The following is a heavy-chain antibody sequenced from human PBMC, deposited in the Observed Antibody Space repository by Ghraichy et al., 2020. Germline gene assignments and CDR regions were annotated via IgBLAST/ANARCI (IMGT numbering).Heavy chain of an antibody. Sequence: ASVKVSCKPSGYTFTVDYVHWVRQAPGQGLDWMGHINPNSGGTNDAQKLQGRGTMTRDTSIRTAYMELRRLRSDETAGYYCAGTLVDHQDYWGQGTLVTVSS. D-gene: IGHD1-1*01. CDR2: INPNSGGT. J-gene: IGHJ4*02. CDR1: GYTFTVDY. CDR3: AGTLVDHQDY. V-gene: IGHV1-2*06.